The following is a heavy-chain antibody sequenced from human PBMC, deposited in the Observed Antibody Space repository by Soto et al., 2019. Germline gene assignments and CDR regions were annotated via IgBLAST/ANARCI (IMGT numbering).Heavy chain of an antibody. J-gene: IGHJ3*01. CDR1: GYTFTGYY. D-gene: IGHD4-17*01. CDR3: ARGVDYGEKVFVF. V-gene: IGHV1-2*04. Sequence: ASVKVSCKASGYTFTGYYMHWVRQAPGQGLEWMGWINPNSGGTNYAQKFQGWVTMTRDTSISTAYMELSRLRSDDTAVYYCARGVDYGEKVFVFGAKGKMVTVPS. CDR2: INPNSGGT.